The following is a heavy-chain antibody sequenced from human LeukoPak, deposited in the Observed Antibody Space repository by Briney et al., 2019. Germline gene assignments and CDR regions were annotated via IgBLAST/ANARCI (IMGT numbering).Heavy chain of an antibody. CDR1: GYTFTDYY. J-gene: IGHJ4*02. CDR2: VDPEDGET. Sequence: ASAKISCKVSGYTFTDYYMHWVQQAPGKGLEWMGLVDPEDGETIYAEKFQGRVTITADTSTDTAYMELGSLRSEDTAVYYCASGRDGYNLDYWGQGTLVTVSS. CDR3: ASGRDGYNLDY. V-gene: IGHV1-69-2*01. D-gene: IGHD5-24*01.